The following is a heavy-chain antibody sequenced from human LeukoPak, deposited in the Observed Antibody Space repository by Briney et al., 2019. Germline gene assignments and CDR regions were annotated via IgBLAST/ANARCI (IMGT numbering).Heavy chain of an antibody. V-gene: IGHV4-34*01. J-gene: IGHJ4*02. D-gene: IGHD6-6*01. CDR1: GFTFSSYA. Sequence: GSLRLSCAASGFTFSSYAMSWVRQAPGKGLEWIGEINHSGSTNYNPSLKSRVTISVDTSKNQFSLKLSSVTAADTAVYYCARMGRGRIAAVHYWGQGTLVTVSS. CDR3: ARMGRGRIAAVHY. CDR2: INHSGST.